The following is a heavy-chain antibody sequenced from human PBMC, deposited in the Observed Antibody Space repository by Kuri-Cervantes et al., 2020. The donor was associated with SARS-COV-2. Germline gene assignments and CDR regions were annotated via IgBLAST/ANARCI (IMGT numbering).Heavy chain of an antibody. CDR1: GFTFSFHS. CDR3: ASLDHGLGSYYHTFPHDY. D-gene: IGHD3-10*01. V-gene: IGHV3-7*01. J-gene: IGHJ4*02. Sequence: GESLKISCAASGFTFSFHSMNWVRQAPGKGLEWVAAIKPEGGEKHYVDSVRGRFTISRDDAKNSLYLQMNSLRAEDTAVYYCASLDHGLGSYYHTFPHDYWGLGTQVTVSS. CDR2: IKPEGGEK.